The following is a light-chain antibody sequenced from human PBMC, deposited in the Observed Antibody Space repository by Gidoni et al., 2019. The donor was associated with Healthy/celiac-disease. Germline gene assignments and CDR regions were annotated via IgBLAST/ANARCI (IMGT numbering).Light chain of an antibody. CDR1: QSISSC. CDR3: QQYNSYPWT. CDR2: KAF. J-gene: IGKJ1*01. V-gene: IGKV1-5*03. Sequence: DIQMTQSPSTLSASVGDRVTITCRASQSISSCLDWYQQKPGTDHKLQISKAFSLESGVPSRFRGSGSGTEFTLTISSPQPDDFATYYCQQYNSYPWTFGQGTKVEIK.